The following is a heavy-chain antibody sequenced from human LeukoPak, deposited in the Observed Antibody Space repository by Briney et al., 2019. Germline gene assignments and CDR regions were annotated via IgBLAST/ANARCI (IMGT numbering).Heavy chain of an antibody. D-gene: IGHD7-27*01. V-gene: IGHV4-34*01. CDR3: ARGLRNWEYYFDY. Sequence: SETLSLTCAVYGGSFSGYYWSWIRQPPGKGLEWIGEINHSGSTNYNPSLKSRVTISVDTSKNQFSLKLSSVTAADTAVYYCARGLRNWEYYFDYRGQGTLVTVSS. J-gene: IGHJ4*02. CDR2: INHSGST. CDR1: GGSFSGYY.